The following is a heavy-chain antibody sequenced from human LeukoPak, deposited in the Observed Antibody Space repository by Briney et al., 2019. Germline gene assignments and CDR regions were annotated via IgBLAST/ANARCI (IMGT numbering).Heavy chain of an antibody. CDR1: GFTVSSNY. Sequence: GGSLRLSCAASGFTVSSNYMSWVRQAPGKGLEWVSVIYSGGSTYYADSVKGRFTISRDNSENTLYLQMNSLRAEDTAVCYCARARDSGSYPDAFDIWGQGTMVTVSS. CDR3: ARARDSGSYPDAFDI. D-gene: IGHD1-26*01. J-gene: IGHJ3*02. CDR2: IYSGGST. V-gene: IGHV3-53*01.